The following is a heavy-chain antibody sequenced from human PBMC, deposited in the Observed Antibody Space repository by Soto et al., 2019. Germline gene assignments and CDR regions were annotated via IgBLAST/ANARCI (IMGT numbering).Heavy chain of an antibody. D-gene: IGHD3-22*01. Sequence: ASVKVSCKASGGTFSSYAISWVRQAPGQGLEWMGGIIPIFGTANYAQKFQGGVTITADESTSTAYMELSSLRSEDTAVYYCARTYYYDSSGYYFDYWGQGTLVTVSS. CDR2: IIPIFGTA. CDR1: GGTFSSYA. J-gene: IGHJ4*02. CDR3: ARTYYYDSSGYYFDY. V-gene: IGHV1-69*13.